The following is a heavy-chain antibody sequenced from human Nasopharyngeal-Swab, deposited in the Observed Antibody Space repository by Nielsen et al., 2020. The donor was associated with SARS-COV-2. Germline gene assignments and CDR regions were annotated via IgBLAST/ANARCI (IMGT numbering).Heavy chain of an antibody. CDR2: ISAYNGNT. J-gene: IGHJ6*02. Sequence: ASVKVSCKASGYTFTSYGISWVRQAPGQGLEWMGWISAYNGNTNYAQKLQGRVTMTTGTSTSTAYMELRSLRSDDTAVYYCARDRTGVIISYYYYGMDVWGQGTTVTVSS. CDR1: GYTFTSYG. CDR3: ARDRTGVIISYYYYGMDV. V-gene: IGHV1-18*01. D-gene: IGHD3-10*01.